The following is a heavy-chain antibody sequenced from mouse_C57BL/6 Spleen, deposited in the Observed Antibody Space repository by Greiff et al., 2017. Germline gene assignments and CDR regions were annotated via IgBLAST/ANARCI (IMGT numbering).Heavy chain of an antibody. Sequence: QVQLQQPGAELVRPGSSVKLSCKASGYTFTSYWMHWVKQRPIQGLEWIGNIDPSDSETHYNQKFKDKATLTVDKSSSTAYMQLSSLTSEDSAVXYCARGGNYEGGYAMDYWGQGTSVTVSS. V-gene: IGHV1-52*01. CDR1: GYTFTSYW. CDR3: ARGGNYEGGYAMDY. J-gene: IGHJ4*01. CDR2: IDPSDSET. D-gene: IGHD2-1*01.